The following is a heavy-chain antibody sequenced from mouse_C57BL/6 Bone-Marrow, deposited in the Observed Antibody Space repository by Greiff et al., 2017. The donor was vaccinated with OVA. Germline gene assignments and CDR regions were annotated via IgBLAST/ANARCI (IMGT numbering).Heavy chain of an antibody. CDR1: GYTFTDYE. Sequence: QVQLQQSGAELVRPGASVTLSCKASGYTFTDYEMHWVKQTPVHGLEWIGAIDPETGGTAYNQKFKGKAILTADKSSSTAYMELRSLTSEDSAVYYCTPQRGSWFAYWGQGTLVTVSA. J-gene: IGHJ3*01. V-gene: IGHV1-15*01. CDR3: TPQRGSWFAY. CDR2: IDPETGGT.